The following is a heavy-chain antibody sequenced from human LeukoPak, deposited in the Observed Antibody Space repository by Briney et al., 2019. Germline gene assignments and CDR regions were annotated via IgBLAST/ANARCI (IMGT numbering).Heavy chain of an antibody. Sequence: PGGFLRLSCAASGFTFSDYYMSWIRQAPGKGLDWVSYISSSGSTISYADSVKGRFTISRDNAKNSLYLQMNRLRAEDTAVYYCAREGYSYDKGFDYWGQGTLVTVSS. V-gene: IGHV3-11*04. CDR2: ISSSGSTI. CDR1: GFTFSDYY. D-gene: IGHD3-22*01. CDR3: AREGYSYDKGFDY. J-gene: IGHJ4*02.